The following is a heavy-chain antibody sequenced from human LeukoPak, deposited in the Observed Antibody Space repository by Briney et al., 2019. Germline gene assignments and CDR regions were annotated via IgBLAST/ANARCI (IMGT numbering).Heavy chain of an antibody. CDR1: GFTFNSYK. J-gene: IGHJ4*02. CDR2: ISYGGSNK. V-gene: IGHV3-30*04. CDR3: ATDFAEAFDY. Sequence: GGSLRLSCAASGFTFNSYKMHWVRQAPGKGLEWVAVISYGGSNKYYADPVKGRFTISRDNFKNTLYLQMSSLRTEDTAVYYCATDFAEAFDYWGQGTLVTVSS.